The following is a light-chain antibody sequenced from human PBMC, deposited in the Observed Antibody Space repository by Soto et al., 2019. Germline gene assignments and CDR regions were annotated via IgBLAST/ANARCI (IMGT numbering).Light chain of an antibody. CDR3: NSYAGSNIDV. V-gene: IGLV2-8*02. Sequence: QSVLTQPPSASRSPGQSVTFSCTGTSSDVGRYDYVSWYQQHPGKAPKLLIYGVTKRPSGVPDRFSGSKSGNTASLTVSGLQAEDEAYYYCNSYAGSNIDVFGTGTKLTVL. CDR1: SSDVGRYDY. J-gene: IGLJ1*01. CDR2: GVT.